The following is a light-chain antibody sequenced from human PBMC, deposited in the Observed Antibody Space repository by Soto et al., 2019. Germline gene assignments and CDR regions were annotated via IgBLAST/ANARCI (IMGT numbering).Light chain of an antibody. CDR1: SSDVGGYNY. Sequence: QSALTQPAYVPGSPGQSTTISCTETSSDVGGYNYVSWYQQHPGKAPKLMIYEVSNRPSGVSNRFSGSKSGNTASLTISGLQAEDEADYYCSSYTSSSTLYVFGTGTKVTVL. V-gene: IGLV2-14*01. CDR3: SSYTSSSTLYV. CDR2: EVS. J-gene: IGLJ1*01.